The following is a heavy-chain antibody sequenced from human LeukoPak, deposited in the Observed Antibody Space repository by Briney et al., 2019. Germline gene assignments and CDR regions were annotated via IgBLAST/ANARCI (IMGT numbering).Heavy chain of an antibody. J-gene: IGHJ6*03. CDR2: MNPNSGNT. CDR3: ARGLKERSRVHYYYMDV. V-gene: IGHV1-8*03. Sequence: SVKVSCKASGYTFTSYDINWVRQATGQGLEWMGWMNPNSGNTGYAQKFQGRVTITRNTSISTAYMELSSLRSEDTAVYYCARGLKERSRVHYYYMDVWGKGTTVTVSS. D-gene: IGHD2-2*01. CDR1: GYTFTSYD.